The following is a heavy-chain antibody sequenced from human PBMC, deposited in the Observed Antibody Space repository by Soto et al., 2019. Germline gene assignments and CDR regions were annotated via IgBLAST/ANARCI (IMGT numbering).Heavy chain of an antibody. CDR1: GFTFSNAW. J-gene: IGHJ4*02. Sequence: GGSLRLSCAASGFTFSNAWMSWVSQAPGKGLEWVGRIKSKTDGGTTDYAAPVKGRFTISRDDSKNTLYLQMNSLKTEDTAVYYCTTDLIHGDLIFDYWGQGTLVTISS. CDR3: TTDLIHGDLIFDY. CDR2: IKSKTDGGTT. D-gene: IGHD4-17*01. V-gene: IGHV3-15*01.